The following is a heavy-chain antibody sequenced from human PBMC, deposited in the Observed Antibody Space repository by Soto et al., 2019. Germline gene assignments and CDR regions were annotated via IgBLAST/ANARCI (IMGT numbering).Heavy chain of an antibody. J-gene: IGHJ4*02. V-gene: IGHV3-23*01. CDR2: VMGGGGGT. CDR1: GFTFSGHT. D-gene: IGHD2-2*01. Sequence: EEHLLESGGGLVQPGGTLRLSCAASGFTFSGHTMSWVRQGPGKGLEWVSGVMGGGGGTYYADSVKGRFTISRDNSKNTLYLQMDSLRAEDTAVYYCAKGEGYCGTSGCFGYFAYWGQGTLVTVYS. CDR3: AKGEGYCGTSGCFGYFAY.